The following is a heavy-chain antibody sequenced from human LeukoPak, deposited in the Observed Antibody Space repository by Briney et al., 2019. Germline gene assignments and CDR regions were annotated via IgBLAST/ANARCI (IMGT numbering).Heavy chain of an antibody. D-gene: IGHD3-10*01. J-gene: IGHJ5*02. CDR3: VKDAFSASGTYYNS. V-gene: IGHV3-23*01. Sequence: GGSLRLSCAASGFTFSSYGMSWVRQAPGKGLEWVSAICGSTSGTYYADSVKGRFTISRDNSKNTLSLQMNSLGAEDTAVYYCVKDAFSASGTYYNSWGQGTLVTVSS. CDR1: GFTFSSYG. CDR2: ICGSTSGT.